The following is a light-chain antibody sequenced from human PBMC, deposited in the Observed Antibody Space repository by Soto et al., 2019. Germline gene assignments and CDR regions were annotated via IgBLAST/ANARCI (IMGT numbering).Light chain of an antibody. J-gene: IGKJ5*01. V-gene: IGKV3-20*01. CDR1: QSVSSSY. CDR2: GAS. CDR3: QQYGSSP. Sequence: EIVLTQSPGILSLSPGERATLSCRASQSVSSSYLAWYQQKPGQAPRLLIYGASSRATGIPDRFSGSGSGTDFTLTISRLEPEDFAVYYCQQYGSSPFGQGTRLE.